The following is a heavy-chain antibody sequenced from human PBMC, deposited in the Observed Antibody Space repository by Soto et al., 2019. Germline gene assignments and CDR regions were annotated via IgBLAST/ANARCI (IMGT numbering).Heavy chain of an antibody. Sequence: GSLRLSCAASGFTFSSYAMHWVRQAPGKGLEWVAVISYDGSNKYYADSVKGRFTISRDNSKNTLYLQMNSLRAEDTAVYYCARDGPSENDFRSWNRTYYYSGMDVWGQGTRVTVSS. V-gene: IGHV3-30-3*01. J-gene: IGHJ6*02. CDR3: ARDGPSENDFRSWNRTYYYSGMDV. CDR1: GFTFSSYA. D-gene: IGHD3-3*01. CDR2: ISYDGSNK.